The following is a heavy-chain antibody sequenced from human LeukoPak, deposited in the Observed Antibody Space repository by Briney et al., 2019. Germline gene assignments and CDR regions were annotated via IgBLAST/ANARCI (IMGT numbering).Heavy chain of an antibody. CDR1: GYTFTSYA. V-gene: IGHV1-18*01. D-gene: IGHD1-1*01. J-gene: IGHJ4*02. CDR3: ARDRRGYNGILRY. Sequence: ASVKVSCKASGYTFTSYALTWVRQAPGQRLEWMGYIDPYNGNTNYAQKFQGRVTMTTDRSTNTGYMDLRSLRSDDTAVYYCARDRRGYNGILRYWGQGALVTVSS. CDR2: IDPYNGNT.